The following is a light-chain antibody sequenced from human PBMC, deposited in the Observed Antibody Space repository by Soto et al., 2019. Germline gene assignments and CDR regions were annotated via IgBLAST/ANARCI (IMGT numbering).Light chain of an antibody. Sequence: DIQLTQTTSTLSASVGGEVTITCRASQTISRWLAWYQQKPGRAPKLLIYDASTLESGVPSRSSGSGSETEFTLSISRLQPDDFATYFCHSRAFGQGTRLEIK. CDR3: HSRA. V-gene: IGKV1-5*01. CDR1: QTISRW. CDR2: DAS. J-gene: IGKJ5*01.